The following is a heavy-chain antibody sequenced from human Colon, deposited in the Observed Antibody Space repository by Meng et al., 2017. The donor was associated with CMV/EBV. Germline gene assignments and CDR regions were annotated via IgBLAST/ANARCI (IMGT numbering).Heavy chain of an antibody. Sequence: GESLKISCKGSGYNFATYWIGWVRQMPGKGLEWMAIMFPGDSNTARYSPSFQGQVTIAADTSISTAYLQWSSLRASDTAKYYCARLGYCTSASCAGANGYYYGMDVWGQGTTVTVSS. D-gene: IGHD2-2*01. CDR1: GYNFATYW. CDR3: ARLGYCTSASCAGANGYYYGMDV. J-gene: IGHJ6*02. V-gene: IGHV5-51*01. CDR2: MFPGDSNTA.